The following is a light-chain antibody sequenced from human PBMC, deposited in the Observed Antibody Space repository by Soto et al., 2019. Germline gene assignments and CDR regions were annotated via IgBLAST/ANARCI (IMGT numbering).Light chain of an antibody. CDR3: CSYAGSSTSFGV. V-gene: IGLV2-23*01. Sequence: QSALTQPASVSGSPGQSITISCTGTSSDVGSYNLVSWYQQHPGKAPKLMIYEGSKRPSGVSNRFSGSKSGNTASLTISGLQVEEGVVYTCCSYAGSSTSFGVFGGGTKLTVL. CDR2: EGS. J-gene: IGLJ3*02. CDR1: SSDVGSYNL.